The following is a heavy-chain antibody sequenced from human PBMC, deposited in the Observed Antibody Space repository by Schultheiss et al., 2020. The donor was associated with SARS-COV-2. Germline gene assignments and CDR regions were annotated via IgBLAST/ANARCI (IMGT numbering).Heavy chain of an antibody. J-gene: IGHJ6*02. D-gene: IGHD2-8*02. CDR3: ATLGLHLSGYGMDV. CDR2: IVVGSGNT. CDR1: GFTFTSSA. V-gene: IGHV1-58*02. Sequence: SVKVSCKASGFTFTSSAMQWVRQARGQRLEWIGWIVVGSGNTNYAQKFQERVTITRDMSTSTAYMELSSLRSEDTAVYYCATLGLHLSGYGMDVWGQGTTVTVSS.